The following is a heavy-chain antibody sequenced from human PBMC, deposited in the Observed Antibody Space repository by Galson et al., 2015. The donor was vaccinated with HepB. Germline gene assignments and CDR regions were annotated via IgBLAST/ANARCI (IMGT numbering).Heavy chain of an antibody. Sequence: SLRLSCAASGLTFNNYAMTWVRQAPGKGLEWVSAIAGSGGSTYYADSVKGRFTISRDNSKSALYLQMNSLRAEDTAVYYCAKQYSTGYYIAYFFDYWGQGTLVTVSS. D-gene: IGHD6-19*01. CDR3: AKQYSTGYYIAYFFDY. J-gene: IGHJ4*02. CDR2: IAGSGGST. CDR1: GLTFNNYA. V-gene: IGHV3-23*01.